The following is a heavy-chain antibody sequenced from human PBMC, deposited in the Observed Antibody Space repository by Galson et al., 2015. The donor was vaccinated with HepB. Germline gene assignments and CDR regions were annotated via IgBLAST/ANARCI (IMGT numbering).Heavy chain of an antibody. CDR3: ARDPNSGSYPGGLGV. CDR1: GFTFSSYG. D-gene: IGHD1-26*01. CDR2: IWYDGSNK. V-gene: IGHV3-33*01. J-gene: IGHJ6*02. Sequence: SLRLSCAASGFTFSSYGMHWVRQAPGKGLEWVAVIWYDGSNKYYADSVKGRFTISRDNSKNTLYLQMNSLRAEDTAVYYCARDPNSGSYPGGLGVWGPGTTVTVSS.